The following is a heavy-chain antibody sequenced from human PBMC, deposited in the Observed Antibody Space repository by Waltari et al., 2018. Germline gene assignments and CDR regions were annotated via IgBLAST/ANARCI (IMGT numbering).Heavy chain of an antibody. D-gene: IGHD3-22*01. CDR3: AKDHYYDSSGYFDY. CDR1: GFTFSSYA. J-gene: IGHJ4*02. Sequence: EVQLLESGGGLVQPGGSLRLSCAASGFTFSSYAMSWVRQAPGKGLEWGAAISGSGGSTYYADSVKGRFTISRDNSKNTLYLQMNSLRAEDTAVYYCAKDHYYDSSGYFDYWGQGTLVTVSS. CDR2: ISGSGGST. V-gene: IGHV3-23*01.